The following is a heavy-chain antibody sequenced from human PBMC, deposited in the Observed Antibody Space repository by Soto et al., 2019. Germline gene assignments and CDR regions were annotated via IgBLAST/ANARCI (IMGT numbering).Heavy chain of an antibody. D-gene: IGHD5-12*01. CDR2: FDPEDGET. Sequence: ASVKVSCKVSGYTLTELSMHWVRQAPGKGLEWMGGFDPEDGETIYAQKFQGGVTMTEDTSTDTAYMELSSLRSEDTAVYYCATDRDGYNFDAFDIWGQGTMVTVSS. CDR1: GYTLTELS. V-gene: IGHV1-24*01. J-gene: IGHJ3*02. CDR3: ATDRDGYNFDAFDI.